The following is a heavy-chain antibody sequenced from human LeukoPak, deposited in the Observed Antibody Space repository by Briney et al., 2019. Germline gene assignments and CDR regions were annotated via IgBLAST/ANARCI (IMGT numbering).Heavy chain of an antibody. V-gene: IGHV4-4*07. CDR2: IYTSGGT. J-gene: IGHJ4*02. CDR3: AKELYSSSWYFFDY. CDR1: GGSTSSYY. D-gene: IGHD6-13*01. Sequence: SETLSLTCTVSGGSTSSYYWSWIRQPAGKGLEWIGRIYTSGGTNYNPSLKSRVTMSVDTSKNQFSLKLSSVTAADTAVYYCAKELYSSSWYFFDYWGQGTLVTVSS.